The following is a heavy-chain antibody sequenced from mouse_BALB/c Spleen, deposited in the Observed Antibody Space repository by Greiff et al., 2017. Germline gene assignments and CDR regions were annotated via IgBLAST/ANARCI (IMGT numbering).Heavy chain of an antibody. CDR2: IWGDGST. V-gene: IGHV2-6-6*01. D-gene: IGHD2-2*01. Sequence: VKLVESGPGLVAPSQSLSITCTVSGFSLTNSGVHWVRQSPGKGLEWLGVIWGDGSTNYNSAFKSRLSISKDNSKSQVFLKMNSLQTDDTARYYCAKPGGYDVYWYFDVWGAGTTVTVSS. CDR3: AKPGGYDVYWYFDV. J-gene: IGHJ1*01. CDR1: GFSLTNSG.